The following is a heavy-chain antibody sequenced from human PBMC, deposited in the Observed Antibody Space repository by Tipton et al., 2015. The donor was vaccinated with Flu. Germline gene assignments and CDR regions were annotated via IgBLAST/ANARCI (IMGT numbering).Heavy chain of an antibody. CDR2: IWYDGSNI. Sequence: SLRLSCKVSGFDFSVYGMHWVRQAPGKGLEWVAVIWYDGSNIHYADSVKGRFTTSRDNSKNTLYLQMNGLRGEDTAIYYCATRRREGYTGWAYWGQGTMVTVSS. D-gene: IGHD5-24*01. J-gene: IGHJ4*02. CDR3: ATRRREGYTGWAY. CDR1: GFDFSVYG. V-gene: IGHV3-33*01.